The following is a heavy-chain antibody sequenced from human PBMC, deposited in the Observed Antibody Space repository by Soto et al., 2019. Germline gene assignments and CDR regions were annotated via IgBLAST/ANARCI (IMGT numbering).Heavy chain of an antibody. D-gene: IGHD3-22*01. CDR1: GGSISSYY. Sequence: SETLSLTCTVSGGSISSYYWSWIRQPPGKGLEWIGYIYYSGSTNYNPSLKSRVTISVDTSKNQSSLKLSSVTAADTAVYYCARVSDYYDSSGYYYFDYWGQGTLVTVSS. J-gene: IGHJ4*02. CDR2: IYYSGST. CDR3: ARVSDYYDSSGYYYFDY. V-gene: IGHV4-59*01.